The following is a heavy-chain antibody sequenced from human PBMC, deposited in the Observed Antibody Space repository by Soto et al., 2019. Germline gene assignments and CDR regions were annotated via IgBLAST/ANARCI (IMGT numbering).Heavy chain of an antibody. CDR2: MSGSGGRT. CDR3: AKVPRPDYGRGWFDP. Sequence: EVQLLESGGGLVQPGGSLRLSCAASGFTFSSYAMSWVRQAPGKGLDWVSAMSGSGGRTYYADSVKGRVTISRDKSTNTLNLQMNSLRAEDTAVYYCAKVPRPDYGRGWFDPWGQGTLVTVSS. V-gene: IGHV3-23*01. J-gene: IGHJ5*02. CDR1: GFTFSSYA. D-gene: IGHD4-17*01.